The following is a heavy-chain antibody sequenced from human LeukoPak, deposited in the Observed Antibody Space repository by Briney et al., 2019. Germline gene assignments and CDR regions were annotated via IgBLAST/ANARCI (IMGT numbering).Heavy chain of an antibody. D-gene: IGHD1-26*01. Sequence: ASVNVSCKASGGTFSSYAISWVRQAPGQGLEWMGGIIPIFGTANYAQKFQGRVTITADESTSTAYMELSSLRSEDTAVYYCARHEWELTDFDYWGQGTLVTVSS. CDR1: GGTFSSYA. V-gene: IGHV1-69*13. J-gene: IGHJ4*02. CDR3: ARHEWELTDFDY. CDR2: IIPIFGTA.